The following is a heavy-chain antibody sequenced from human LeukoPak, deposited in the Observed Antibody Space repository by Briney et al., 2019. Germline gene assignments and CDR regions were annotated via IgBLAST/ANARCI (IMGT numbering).Heavy chain of an antibody. CDR1: GGSINSNY. CDR3: ARDTRYFGMDV. J-gene: IGHJ6*02. Sequence: SETLSLTCTVSGGSINSNYWSWIRQPPGKGLEWIGYIYYSGSTTYNPSLNSRVTISVNPSKNQFSLNLSSVTAADTAVYYCARDTRYFGMDVWGQGTTVTVSS. CDR2: IYYSGST. V-gene: IGHV4-59*01.